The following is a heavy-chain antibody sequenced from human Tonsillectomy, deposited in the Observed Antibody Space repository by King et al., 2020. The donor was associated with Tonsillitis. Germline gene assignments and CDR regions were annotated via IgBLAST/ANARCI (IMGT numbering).Heavy chain of an antibody. D-gene: IGHD2-15*01. J-gene: IGHJ6*03. CDR2: IIPMYGIT. CDR3: ARGYCSGCSCYTNPHYYYAYMDV. V-gene: IGHV1-69*01. CDR1: GGTFSSYT. Sequence: VQLVQSGAEVKKPGSSVKVSCKASGGTFSSYTISWVRQAPGQGLEWMGGIIPMYGITNYAQKFQGRVTISADESTSTAYMELSSLRSDDTAVYYCARGYCSGCSCYTNPHYYYAYMDVWGKGTTVTVSS.